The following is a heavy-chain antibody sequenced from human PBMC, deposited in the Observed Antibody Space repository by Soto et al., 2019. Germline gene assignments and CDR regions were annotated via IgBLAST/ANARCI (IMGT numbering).Heavy chain of an antibody. V-gene: IGHV6-1*01. CDR3: ARVVVVVPAAITVYYYYGMDV. Sequence: PSQTLSLTCAISGDSVSSNSAAWNWIRQSPSRGLEWPGRTYYRSKWYNDYAVSVKSRITINPDTSKNQFSLQLNSVTPEDTAVYYCARVVVVVPAAITVYYYYGMDVWGQGTTVTVSS. D-gene: IGHD2-2*01. CDR2: TYYRSKWYN. CDR1: GDSVSSNSAA. J-gene: IGHJ6*02.